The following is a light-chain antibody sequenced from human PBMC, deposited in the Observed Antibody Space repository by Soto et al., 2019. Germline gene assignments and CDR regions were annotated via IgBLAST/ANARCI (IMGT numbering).Light chain of an antibody. CDR2: NVY. CDR3: SSYTAFTTYV. CDR1: SSDVGAYNF. Sequence: SVLTQPASVSGSPGQSITISCTGTSSDVGAYNFVSWHQQHPGKAPKLMIYNVYDRPSGISYRFSGSKSGNTASLTISGLQGEDEADYYCSSYTAFTTYVFGSGTKVTVL. V-gene: IGLV2-14*03. J-gene: IGLJ1*01.